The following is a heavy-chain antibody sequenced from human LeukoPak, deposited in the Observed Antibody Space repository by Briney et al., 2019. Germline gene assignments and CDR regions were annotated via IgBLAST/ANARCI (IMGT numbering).Heavy chain of an antibody. J-gene: IGHJ6*03. D-gene: IGHD4-17*01. CDR3: AKDCYGDYYYCYMDV. V-gene: IGHV3-30-3*01. CDR1: GFTFSSYA. CDR2: ISYDGSNK. Sequence: GGSLRLSCAASGFTFSSYAMHWVRQAPGKGLEWVAVISYDGSNKYYADSVKGRFTISRDNSKNTLYLQMNSLRAEDTAVYYCAKDCYGDYYYCYMDVWGKGTTVTVSS.